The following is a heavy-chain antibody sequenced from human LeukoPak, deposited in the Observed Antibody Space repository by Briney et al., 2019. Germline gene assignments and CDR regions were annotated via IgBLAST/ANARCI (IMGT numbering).Heavy chain of an antibody. CDR2: ISSSGSTV. CDR1: GFTFSTYE. J-gene: IGHJ4*02. V-gene: IGHV3-48*03. CDR3: ARGHLQSGRRWLQFKGYDY. D-gene: IGHD5-24*01. Sequence: GGSLRLSCAASGFTFSTYEMNWVRQAPGKGLEWVSYISSSGSTVYYADSVKGRFTISRDNARNSLYLQMNSLRAEDTAVYYCARGHLQSGRRWLQFKGYDYWGQGTLVTVSS.